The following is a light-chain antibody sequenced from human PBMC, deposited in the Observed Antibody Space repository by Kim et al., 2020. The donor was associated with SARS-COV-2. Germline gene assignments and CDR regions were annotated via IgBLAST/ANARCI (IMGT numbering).Light chain of an antibody. CDR3: SSYAGSNNLV. V-gene: IGLV2-8*01. CDR2: EVS. Sequence: GQSVTISCTGTGSDIGGYNYVSWYQQHPGKAPKLMIYEVSKRPSGVPDRFSGSESGNTASLTVSGLQAEDEADYYCSSYAGSNNLVFGGGTQLTVL. CDR1: GSDIGGYNY. J-gene: IGLJ2*01.